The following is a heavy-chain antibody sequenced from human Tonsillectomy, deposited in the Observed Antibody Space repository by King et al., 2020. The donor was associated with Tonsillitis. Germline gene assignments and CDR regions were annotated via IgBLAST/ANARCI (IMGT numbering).Heavy chain of an antibody. V-gene: IGHV4-39*01. CDR1: GGSISSSSYY. CDR2: ILYSGST. D-gene: IGHD5-18*01. J-gene: IGHJ4*02. CDR3: ATGRYTYGYEWGAVY. Sequence: QLQESGPGLVKPSETLSLTCTVSGGSISSSSYYWGWIRQPPGKGLEWFGTILYSGSTHYNPSLKIRVTISVDTSKNQFSLRLSSVTAADTAVYYCATGRYTYGYEWGAVYWGQGTLVTVSS.